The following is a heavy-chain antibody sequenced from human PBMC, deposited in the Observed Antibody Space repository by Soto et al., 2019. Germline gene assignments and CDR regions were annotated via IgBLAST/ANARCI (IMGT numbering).Heavy chain of an antibody. CDR2: IYPGDFDT. CDR1: GYIFTSYW. J-gene: IGHJ4*02. V-gene: IGHV5-51*03. D-gene: IGHD4-17*01. Sequence: EVQLVQSGAEVKKPGESLKISCQSSGYIFTSYWIGWVRQMPGKGLEWMGSIYPGDFDTRYIPSFQGQVTISADKSINTAYLQGSSLKASDTAMYYCVRLYGDLYYFDYWGQGTLVTVSS. CDR3: VRLYGDLYYFDY.